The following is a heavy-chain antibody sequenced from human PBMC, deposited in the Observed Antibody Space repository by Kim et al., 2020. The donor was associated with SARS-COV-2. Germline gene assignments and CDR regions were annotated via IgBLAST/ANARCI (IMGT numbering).Heavy chain of an antibody. J-gene: IGHJ4*02. D-gene: IGHD6-19*01. CDR3: ARDYVAGIDY. CDR2: ISYGGSNK. Sequence: GGSLRLSCAASGFTFSSYAMHWVRQAPGKGLEWVAVISYGGSNKYYADSVKGRFTISRDNSKNTLYLQMNSLRAEDTAVYYCARDYVAGIDYWGQGTLVTVSS. V-gene: IGHV3-30*04. CDR1: GFTFSSYA.